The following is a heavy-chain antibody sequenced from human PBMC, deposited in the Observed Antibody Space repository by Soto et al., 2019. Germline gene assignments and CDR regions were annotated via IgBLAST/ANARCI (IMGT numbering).Heavy chain of an antibody. CDR2: INHSGST. J-gene: IGHJ6*02. CDR1: GGSFSGYY. D-gene: IGHD6-13*01. Sequence: QVQLQQWGAGLLKPSETLSLTCAVYGGSFSGYYWSWIRQPPGKGLEWIGEINHSGSTNYNPSLKSRFTISLDTSKNQFSLKLSSVTAADTAVYYCARGRHSTDLKYYYYYAMDVWGQGTTVTVSS. V-gene: IGHV4-34*01. CDR3: ARGRHSTDLKYYYYYAMDV.